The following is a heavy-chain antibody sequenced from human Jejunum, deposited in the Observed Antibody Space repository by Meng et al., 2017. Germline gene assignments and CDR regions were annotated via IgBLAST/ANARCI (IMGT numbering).Heavy chain of an antibody. V-gene: IGHV4-61*08. D-gene: IGHD1-26*01. CDR1: GGSVSSAGYQ. J-gene: IGHJ4*02. CDR3: ARDHMGSLDY. CDR2: AST. Sequence: QGQLRGSGPGLVRPSETLSLICSVSGGSVSSAGYQWSWIRQPPGKGLEWIGYASTNYNPSLKSRVTISVDTSKNQFSLRLTSVTAADTAVYYCARDHMGSLDYWGQGILVTVSS.